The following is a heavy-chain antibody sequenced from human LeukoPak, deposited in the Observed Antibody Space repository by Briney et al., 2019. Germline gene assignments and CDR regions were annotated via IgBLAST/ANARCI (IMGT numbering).Heavy chain of an antibody. J-gene: IGHJ4*02. CDR2: FDPEDGET. V-gene: IGHV1-24*01. D-gene: IGHD3-22*01. CDR1: GYTLTELS. CDR3: ATSTLSYYYDSSGYLLDY. Sequence: ASVKVSCKVSGYTLTELSMHWVRQAPGKGLEWMGGFDPEDGETIYAQKFQGRVTMTEDTSTDTAYMELSSLRSEDTAVYYCATSTLSYYYDSSGYLLDYWGQGTLVTVSS.